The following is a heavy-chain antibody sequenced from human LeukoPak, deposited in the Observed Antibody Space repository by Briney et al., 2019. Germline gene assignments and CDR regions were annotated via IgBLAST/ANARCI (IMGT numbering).Heavy chain of an antibody. CDR3: AATYYGSGSYRKIDY. CDR1: GYSFNAYA. CDR2: ISSSSSTI. J-gene: IGHJ4*02. D-gene: IGHD3-10*01. Sequence: GGSLRLSCAASGYSFNAYAMNWVRQAPGKGLEWVSYISSSSSTIYYADSVKGRFTISRDNAKNSLYLQMNSLRAEDTAVYYCAATYYGSGSYRKIDYWGQGTLVTVSS. V-gene: IGHV3-48*01.